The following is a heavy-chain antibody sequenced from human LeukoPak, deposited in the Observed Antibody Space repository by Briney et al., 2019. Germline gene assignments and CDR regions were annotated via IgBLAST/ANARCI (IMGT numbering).Heavy chain of an antibody. CDR3: ARATTYCSGGSCYSSWYFDL. J-gene: IGHJ2*01. Sequence: SETLSPTCAVYGGSFSGYYWSWIRQPPGKGLEWIGEINHSGSTNYNPSLKSRVTISVDTSKNQFSLKLSSVTAADTAVYYCARATTYCSGGSCYSSWYFDLWGRGTLVTVSS. CDR2: INHSGST. CDR1: GGSFSGYY. V-gene: IGHV4-34*01. D-gene: IGHD2-15*01.